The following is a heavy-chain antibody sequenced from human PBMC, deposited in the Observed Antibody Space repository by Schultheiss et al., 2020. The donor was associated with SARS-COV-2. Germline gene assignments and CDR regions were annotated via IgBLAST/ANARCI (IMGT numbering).Heavy chain of an antibody. CDR2: ISYDGSNK. CDR1: GFTFSSYA. J-gene: IGHJ3*02. D-gene: IGHD6-13*01. Sequence: GGSLRLSCAASGFTFSSYAMHWVRQAPGKGLEWVAVISYDGSNKYYADSVKGRFTISRDNSKNTLYLQMNTLRAEDTAVYYCARGAAAGITHDSFDIWGRGTMVTVSS. CDR3: ARGAAAGITHDSFDI. V-gene: IGHV3-30*07.